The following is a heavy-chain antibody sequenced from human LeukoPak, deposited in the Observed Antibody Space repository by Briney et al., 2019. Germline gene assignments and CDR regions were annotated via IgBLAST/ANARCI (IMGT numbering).Heavy chain of an antibody. D-gene: IGHD3-9*01. J-gene: IGHJ3*02. V-gene: IGHV1-2*02. CDR2: INPNSGGT. Sequence: GASVKVSCKASGYTFTGYYMHWVRQAPGQGLEWMGWINPNSGGTNYAQKFQGRVTMTRDTSISTAYMELSRLRSDDTAVYYCARCYDILTGYTEGGDAFDIWGQGTMVTVSS. CDR3: ARCYDILTGYTEGGDAFDI. CDR1: GYTFTGYY.